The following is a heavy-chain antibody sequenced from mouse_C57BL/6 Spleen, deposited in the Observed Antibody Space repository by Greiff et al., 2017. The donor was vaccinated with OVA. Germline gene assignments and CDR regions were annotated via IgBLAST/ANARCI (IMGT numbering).Heavy chain of an antibody. J-gene: IGHJ2*01. V-gene: IGHV1-69*01. CDR1: GYTFTSYW. Sequence: QVQLQQPGAELVMPGASVKLSCKASGYTFTSYWMHWVKQRPGQGLEWIGEIDPSDSYTNYNQKFKGKSTLTVDKSSSTSYMQLSSLTSEDSAVYYCARAPIYYEYSNYFDYWGQGTTLTVSS. CDR2: IDPSDSYT. D-gene: IGHD2-4*01. CDR3: ARAPIYYEYSNYFDY.